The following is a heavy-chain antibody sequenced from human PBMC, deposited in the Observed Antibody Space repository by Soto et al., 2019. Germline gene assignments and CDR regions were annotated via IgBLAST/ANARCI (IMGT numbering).Heavy chain of an antibody. J-gene: IGHJ4*02. Sequence: QVQLQESGPGLVKPSETLSLTCTVSGGSISSYYCSWIRQPPGKGLEWIGYIYYSVSTNYNPSLQRRVTISVDTSKNHFSLQLRSVTPADTAVYYCARLWGWFGDYWGQGTLVTVSS. CDR1: GGSISSYY. CDR3: ARLWGWFGDY. D-gene: IGHD3-10*01. CDR2: IYYSVST. V-gene: IGHV4-59*08.